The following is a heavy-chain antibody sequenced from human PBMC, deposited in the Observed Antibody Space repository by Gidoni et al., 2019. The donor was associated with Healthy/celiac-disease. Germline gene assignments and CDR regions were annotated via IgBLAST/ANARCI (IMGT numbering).Heavy chain of an antibody. D-gene: IGHD3-9*01. Sequence: QITLKESGPTLVKPTQTLTLTCTFSGFSLSTSGVGVGWIRQPPGKALEWLALIYWDDDKRYSPSLKSRLTITKDTSKNQVVLTMTNMDPVDTATYYCAHINYDILTGYHLDFYFDYWGQGTLVTVSS. V-gene: IGHV2-5*02. J-gene: IGHJ4*02. CDR3: AHINYDILTGYHLDFYFDY. CDR1: GFSLSTSGVG. CDR2: IYWDDDK.